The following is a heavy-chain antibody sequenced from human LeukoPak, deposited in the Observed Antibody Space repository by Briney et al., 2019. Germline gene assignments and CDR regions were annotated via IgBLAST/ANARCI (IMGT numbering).Heavy chain of an antibody. CDR2: ISSSSSYI. J-gene: IGHJ5*02. D-gene: IGHD6-19*01. Sequence: GGSLRLSCAASGFTFSSYNMNWVRQAPGKGLEWVSSISSSSSYIYYADSVKGRFTISRDNAKKLLYPQMNSLRAEDTAVYYCAVYGSGWFHDWGQGTLVTVSS. CDR1: GFTFSSYN. CDR3: AVYGSGWFHD. V-gene: IGHV3-21*01.